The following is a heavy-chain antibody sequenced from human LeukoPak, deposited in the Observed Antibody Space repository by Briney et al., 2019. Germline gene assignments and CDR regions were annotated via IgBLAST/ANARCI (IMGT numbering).Heavy chain of an antibody. D-gene: IGHD1-26*01. V-gene: IGHV4-30-2*01. CDR2: IYHSGST. CDR3: ARGVRIVGALDAFDI. J-gene: IGHJ3*02. Sequence: SQTLSLTCTVSGGSISSGGYYWSWIRQPPGKGLEWIGYIYHSGSTYYNPSLKSRVTISVDRSKNQFSLKLSSVTAADTAVYYCARGVRIVGALDAFDIWGQGTMVTVS. CDR1: GGSISSGGYY.